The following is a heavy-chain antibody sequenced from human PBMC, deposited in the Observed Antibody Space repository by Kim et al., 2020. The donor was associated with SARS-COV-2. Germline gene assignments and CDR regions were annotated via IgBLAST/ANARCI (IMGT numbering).Heavy chain of an antibody. J-gene: IGHJ2*01. CDR2: IGGSGGGR. D-gene: IGHD1-26*01. CDR1: GFTFSSYA. CDR3: ARVGTVGAFRYWFFDI. V-gene: IGHV3-23*01. Sequence: GGSLRLSCEASGFTFSSYAVTWVRQAPGKGLEWVSAIGGSGGGRYYADSVKGRFTISRDNSRNTLYLQMNSLRVEDTAFYYCARVGTVGAFRYWFFDIWGRGTRVTVSS.